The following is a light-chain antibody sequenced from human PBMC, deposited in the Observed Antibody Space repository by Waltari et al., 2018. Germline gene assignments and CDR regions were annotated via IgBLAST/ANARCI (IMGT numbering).Light chain of an antibody. J-gene: IGLJ2*01. V-gene: IGLV2-11*01. Sequence: QSALTQPRSVSGSPGQSVTISCTGTSSDVGAYNYVSWYQQHPGKAPKLMISDVDKRPSGCPDRFSGSKSGNTASLTISGLQAEDEAEYYCCSYAGTYNFVVFGGGTKLTVL. CDR3: CSYAGTYNFVV. CDR2: DVD. CDR1: SSDVGAYNY.